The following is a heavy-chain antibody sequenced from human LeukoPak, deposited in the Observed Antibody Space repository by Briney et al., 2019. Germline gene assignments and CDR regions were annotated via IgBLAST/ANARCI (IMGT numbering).Heavy chain of an antibody. D-gene: IGHD3-3*01. Sequence: SETLSLTCAVYGGSFSGYYWSWLRQPPAKGLEWIGEINHSGSTNYNPSLTSRVTISVDTSKNQFSLKLSSVTAAGTAVYYCAIAYYDPRYGMDVWGQGTTVTAPS. CDR3: AIAYYDPRYGMDV. J-gene: IGHJ6*02. V-gene: IGHV4-34*01. CDR2: INHSGST. CDR1: GGSFSGYY.